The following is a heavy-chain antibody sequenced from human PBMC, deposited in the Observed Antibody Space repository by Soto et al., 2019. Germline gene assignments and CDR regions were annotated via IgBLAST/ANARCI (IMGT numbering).Heavy chain of an antibody. CDR3: AKIRYFDWLLSPEIDY. CDR2: ISGSCGST. D-gene: IGHD3-9*01. CDR1: GFTFSSYA. V-gene: IGHV3-23*01. Sequence: GGSLRLSCAASGFTFSSYAMSWVRQAPGKGLEWVSAISGSCGSTYYADSVKGRFTISRDNSKNTLYLQMNSLRAEDTAVYYCAKIRYFDWLLSPEIDYWGQGTLVTVSS. J-gene: IGHJ4*02.